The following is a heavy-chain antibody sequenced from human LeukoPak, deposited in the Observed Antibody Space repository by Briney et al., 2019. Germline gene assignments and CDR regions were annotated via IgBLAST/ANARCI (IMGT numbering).Heavy chain of an antibody. CDR2: IWYDGGNK. Sequence: GGSLRLSCAASGFTFSSYGMHWVRQAPGKGLEWVAVIWYDGGNKYYADSVKGRFTISRDNSKNTLYLQMNSLRAEDTAVYYCARGDTMIVVVGFDYWGQGTLVTVSS. CDR3: ARGDTMIVVVGFDY. D-gene: IGHD3-22*01. J-gene: IGHJ4*02. CDR1: GFTFSSYG. V-gene: IGHV3-33*01.